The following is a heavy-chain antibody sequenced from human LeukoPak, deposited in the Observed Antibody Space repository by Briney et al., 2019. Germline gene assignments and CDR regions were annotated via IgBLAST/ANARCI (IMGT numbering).Heavy chain of an antibody. CDR2: INHSGST. CDR3: ARVVAAAGTGWFDP. D-gene: IGHD6-13*01. Sequence: NASETLSLTCAVYGGSFSGYYWSWIRQPPGKGLEWIGEINHSGSTNYNPSLKSRVTISVDTSKNQFSLKLSSATAADTAVYYCARVVAAAGTGWFDPWGQGTLVTVSS. V-gene: IGHV4-34*01. CDR1: GGSFSGYY. J-gene: IGHJ5*02.